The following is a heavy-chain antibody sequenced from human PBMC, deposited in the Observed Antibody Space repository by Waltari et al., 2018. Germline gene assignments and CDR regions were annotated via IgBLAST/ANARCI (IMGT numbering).Heavy chain of an antibody. CDR3: TRGGDDSSWYWRN. D-gene: IGHD6-13*01. CDR2: INQDGSEK. Sequence: EVQLVESGGGLVQPGGSLRLCCAASGFTFSNNWMTWVSQAPGKGLEWVANINQDGSEKYSVESVKGRFTISRDNAKNSLYLQLNSLRADDTAVYYCTRGGDDSSWYWRNWGQGTLVTVSS. CDR1: GFTFSNNW. V-gene: IGHV3-7*01. J-gene: IGHJ4*02.